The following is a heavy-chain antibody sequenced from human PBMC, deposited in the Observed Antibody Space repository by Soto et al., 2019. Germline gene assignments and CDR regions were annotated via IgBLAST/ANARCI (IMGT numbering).Heavy chain of an antibody. CDR3: ARGRYGDY. D-gene: IGHD1-1*01. CDR1: GYAFTTYG. J-gene: IGHJ4*02. Sequence: QVHLVQSGAAVKKPGASVKVSCKGSGYAFTTYGITWVRQAPGQGLEWMGGMSGHHGNTHYAQKLQGRVTVTRDTSTSTAYMELRSLRSDDTAVYYCARGRYGDYWGQGALVTVSS. CDR2: MSGHHGNT. V-gene: IGHV1-18*01.